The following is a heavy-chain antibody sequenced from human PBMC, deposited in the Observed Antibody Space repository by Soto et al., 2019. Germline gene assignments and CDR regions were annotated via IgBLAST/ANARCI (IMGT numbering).Heavy chain of an antibody. V-gene: IGHV2-5*02. Sequence: QITLKESGPTLVKPTQTLTLTCTFSGFSLNTSGVGVGWIRQPPGKALEWLALIYWDDDKRYSPSLKSRLTITKDPSKNPVVLTMTHMDPVDTGTYYCEHRPYGDYPIDYWGQGTLVPVSS. CDR2: IYWDDDK. CDR1: GFSLNTSGVG. J-gene: IGHJ4*02. CDR3: EHRPYGDYPIDY. D-gene: IGHD4-17*01.